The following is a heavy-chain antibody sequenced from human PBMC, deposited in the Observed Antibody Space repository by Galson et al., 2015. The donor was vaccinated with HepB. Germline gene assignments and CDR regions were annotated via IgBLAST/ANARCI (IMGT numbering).Heavy chain of an antibody. J-gene: IGHJ4*02. Sequence: SETLSLTCAVYGGSFSGYYWSWIRQPPGKGLEWIGEINHSGSTNYNPSLKSRVTISVDTSKNQFSLKLSSVTAADTAVYYCARGRAPYYYDSSGWYFDYWGQGTLVTVSS. CDR1: GGSFSGYY. V-gene: IGHV4-34*01. D-gene: IGHD3-22*01. CDR2: INHSGST. CDR3: ARGRAPYYYDSSGWYFDY.